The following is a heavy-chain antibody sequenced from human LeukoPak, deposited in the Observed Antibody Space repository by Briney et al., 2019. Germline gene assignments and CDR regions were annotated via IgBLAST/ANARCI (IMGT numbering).Heavy chain of an antibody. CDR3: ARTTVTPWYFDL. J-gene: IGHJ2*01. D-gene: IGHD4-17*01. CDR2: IYSGGST. Sequence: GGSLRLSCAASGFTVSSNYMSWVRQAPGKGLEWVSVIYSGGSTYYADSVKGRFTISRDNAKNSLYLQMNSLRVEDTAVYYCARTTVTPWYFDLWGRGTLVTVSS. V-gene: IGHV3-53*01. CDR1: GFTVSSNY.